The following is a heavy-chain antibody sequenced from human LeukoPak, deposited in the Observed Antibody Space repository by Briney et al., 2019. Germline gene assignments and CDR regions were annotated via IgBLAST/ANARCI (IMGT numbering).Heavy chain of an antibody. D-gene: IGHD3-3*01. CDR1: GFTFSTSV. V-gene: IGHV1-58*02. CDR2: MVVGSGST. J-gene: IGHJ5*02. CDR3: AAELKVGDVYFDP. Sequence: SVKVSCKGSGFTFSTSVMHWVRLTRGQRREWIGWMVVGSGSTNYAQKFQGRIALTRDMSTNTAYMEVSSLTSEDTATYYCAAELKVGDVYFDPWGQGTLVTVSS.